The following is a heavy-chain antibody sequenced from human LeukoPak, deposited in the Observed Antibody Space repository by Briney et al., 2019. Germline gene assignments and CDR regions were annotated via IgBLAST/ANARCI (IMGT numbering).Heavy chain of an antibody. CDR2: IIPIFGTA. J-gene: IGHJ4*02. Sequence: SVKVSCKASGGTFSSYAISWVRQAPGQGLEWMGRIIPIFGTANYAQKFQGRVTITTDESTSTAYTELSSLRSEDTAVYYCAGGETGYFDYWGQGTLVTVSS. CDR3: AGGETGYFDY. CDR1: GGTFSSYA. V-gene: IGHV1-69*05.